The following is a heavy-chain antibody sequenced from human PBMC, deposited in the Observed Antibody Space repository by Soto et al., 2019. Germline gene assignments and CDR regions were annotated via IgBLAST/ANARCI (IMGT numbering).Heavy chain of an antibody. D-gene: IGHD2-2*01. CDR2: IFHSGST. Sequence: LPETLSLTCAVPGDSISSSVWWVWVRQPPGKGLEWIGEIFHSGSTNYNPSLKSRATMSVDKSKNQFTLNLTSVTAADTAIYYCARQAWTRLDCWGQGTLVTVSS. CDR1: GDSISSSVW. V-gene: IGHV4-4*03. CDR3: ARQAWTRLDC. J-gene: IGHJ4*02.